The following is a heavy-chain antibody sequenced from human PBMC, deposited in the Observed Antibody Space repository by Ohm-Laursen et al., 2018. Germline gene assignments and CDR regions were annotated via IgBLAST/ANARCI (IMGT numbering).Heavy chain of an antibody. J-gene: IGHJ6*02. CDR1: GFTFGNYA. D-gene: IGHD6-13*01. CDR3: AKDLLAAPDYYGMDV. V-gene: IGHV3-9*01. Sequence: SLRLSCSASGFTFGNYAMHWVRQAPGKGLEWVATINWNSGDIGYGDSVKGRFTISRNNARSSLDLQMNSLRVEDTALYYCAKDLLAAPDYYGMDVWGQGTTVTVSS. CDR2: INWNSGDI.